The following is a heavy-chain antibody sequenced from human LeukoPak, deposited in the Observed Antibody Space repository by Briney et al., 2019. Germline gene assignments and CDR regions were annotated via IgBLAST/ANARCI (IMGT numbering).Heavy chain of an antibody. CDR1: GGSISSGSYY. CDR2: IYTSGST. D-gene: IGHD3-3*01. J-gene: IGHJ4*02. V-gene: IGHV4-61*02. Sequence: PSQTLSLTCTVSGGSISSGSYYWSWIRQPAGKGLEWIGRIYTSGSTNYNPSLKSRVTISVDTSKNQFSLELSSVTAADTAVYYCARTQHYDFWSGYYGDYWGQGTLVTVSS. CDR3: ARTQHYDFWSGYYGDY.